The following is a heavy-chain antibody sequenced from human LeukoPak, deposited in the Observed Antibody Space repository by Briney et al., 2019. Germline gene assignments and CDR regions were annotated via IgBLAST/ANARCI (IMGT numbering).Heavy chain of an antibody. J-gene: IGHJ4*02. CDR3: AREWKGGDN. D-gene: IGHD1-1*01. Sequence: ASVKVSCKTSGYYFSTYSINWVRQVPGQGLEWVGWINCDNGNTNYAQKFQGRVTMTTDTPTTTAYMELGSLTSDDTAGYYCAREWKGGDNWGQGSLVTVSS. CDR1: GYYFSTYS. CDR2: INCDNGNT. V-gene: IGHV1-18*01.